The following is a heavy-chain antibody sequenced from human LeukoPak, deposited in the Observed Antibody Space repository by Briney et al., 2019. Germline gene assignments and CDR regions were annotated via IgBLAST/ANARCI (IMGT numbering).Heavy chain of an antibody. Sequence: GGSLRLSCEGSGFTFSDHHMDWVRQAPGMGLEWVGRGPARNKPNSCSTQYATSVGGRFTISRDDSKDSLYLQISSLTTEDTAMYYCTRVLTTDRGWYTFEFWGQGVLVTVSS. CDR1: GFTFSDHH. J-gene: IGHJ4*02. V-gene: IGHV3-72*01. D-gene: IGHD6-19*01. CDR2: ARNKPNSCST. CDR3: TRVLTTDRGWYTFEF.